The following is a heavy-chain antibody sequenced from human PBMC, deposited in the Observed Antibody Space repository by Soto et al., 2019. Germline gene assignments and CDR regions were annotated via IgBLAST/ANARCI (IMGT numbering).Heavy chain of an antibody. D-gene: IGHD3-22*01. CDR1: GFTFSSYA. V-gene: IGHV3-30-3*01. CDR2: ISYDGSNK. Sequence: SLRLSCAASGFTFSSYAMHWVRQAPGKGLEWVAVISYDGSNKYYADSVKGRFTISRDNSKNTLYLQMSRLRSDDTAVYYCARSVGGYDSSDDWFDPWGQGTLVTVSS. J-gene: IGHJ5*02. CDR3: ARSVGGYDSSDDWFDP.